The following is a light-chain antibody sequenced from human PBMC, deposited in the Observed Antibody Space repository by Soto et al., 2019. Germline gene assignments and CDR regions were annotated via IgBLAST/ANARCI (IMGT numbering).Light chain of an antibody. CDR1: QTIGSW. CDR3: QQYHSYSLT. CDR2: EAS. J-gene: IGKJ1*01. Sequence: DIQMTQSPSTLSGSVGDRVTITCRASQTIGSWLAWYQQKPGKGRNLLIYEASTLKSGVPSRFSGTVSRTEITLTISRPHTDDIAKHYCQQYHSYSLTFGQGTRWIS. V-gene: IGKV1-5*03.